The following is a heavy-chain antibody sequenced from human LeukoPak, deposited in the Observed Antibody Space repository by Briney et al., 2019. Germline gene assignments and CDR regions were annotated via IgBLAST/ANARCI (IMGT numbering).Heavy chain of an antibody. D-gene: IGHD2-15*01. Sequence: ASVKVSCKASGGTFSSYAISWVRQAPGRGLEWMGGIIPIFGTANYAQKFQGRVTITADKSTSTAYMELSSLRSEDTAVYYCARDPTVVVVAATPHAFDIWGQGTMVTVSS. V-gene: IGHV1-69*06. CDR3: ARDPTVVVVAATPHAFDI. J-gene: IGHJ3*02. CDR1: GGTFSSYA. CDR2: IIPIFGTA.